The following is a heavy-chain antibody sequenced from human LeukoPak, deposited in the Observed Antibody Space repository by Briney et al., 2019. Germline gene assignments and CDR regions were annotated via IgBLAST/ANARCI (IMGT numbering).Heavy chain of an antibody. J-gene: IGHJ4*02. CDR2: KSKTDGGTT. V-gene: IGHV3-15*01. CDR3: TTIVSDYYDSSGIPGTYYFDY. Sequence: KSKTDGGTTDYAAPVKGRFTISRDDSKNTLYLQVNSLKTEDTAVYYCTTIVSDYYDSSGIPGTYYFDYWGQGTLVTVSS. D-gene: IGHD3-22*01.